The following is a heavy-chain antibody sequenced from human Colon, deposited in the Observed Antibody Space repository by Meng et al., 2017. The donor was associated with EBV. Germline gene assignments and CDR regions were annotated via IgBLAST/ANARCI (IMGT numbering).Heavy chain of an antibody. CDR3: VRDTRRGGGWFDP. Sequence: QLQGSRSALVRPSHTLALTCAVAGDSITSGDYSWTWIRQPLGKGLEWIGYIYHGVNIYYTPSLRSRVTISVDKSRNQFSLKLTSVSAADTAVYYCVRDTRRGGGWFDPWGQGTLVTVSS. D-gene: IGHD3-10*01. CDR2: IYHGVNI. J-gene: IGHJ5*02. V-gene: IGHV4-30-2*01. CDR1: GDSITSGDYS.